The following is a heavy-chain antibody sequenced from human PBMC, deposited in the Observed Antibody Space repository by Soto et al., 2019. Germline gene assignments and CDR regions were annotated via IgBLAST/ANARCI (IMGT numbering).Heavy chain of an antibody. CDR1: GDWITNNNFY. CDR2: IYYLGNT. J-gene: IGHJ4*02. Sequence: SETLSLTFTVSGDWITNNNFYWDWVRKPPGKGLDGIVNIYYLGNTFYNPSLRIRFTISAYTSKNHFSLNLSSVTAADTAVYYRTTFVVPPTRHADLDFWRQGTLVTVSS. D-gene: IGHD2-15*01. CDR3: TTFVVPPTRHADLDF. V-gene: IGHV4-39*01.